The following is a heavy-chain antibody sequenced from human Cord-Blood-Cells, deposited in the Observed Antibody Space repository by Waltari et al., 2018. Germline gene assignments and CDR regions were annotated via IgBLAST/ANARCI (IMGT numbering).Heavy chain of an antibody. Sequence: QVQLQESGPGLVKPSETLSLPCTVSGGSISRYYWSWTRQPPGKGLEWIGYIYYSGSTNYNPSLKSRVTISVDTSKNQFSLKLSSVTAADTAVYYCARHPRYSGSINWFDPWGQGTLVTVSS. D-gene: IGHD1-26*01. CDR1: GGSISRYY. CDR3: ARHPRYSGSINWFDP. CDR2: IYYSGST. J-gene: IGHJ5*02. V-gene: IGHV4-59*08.